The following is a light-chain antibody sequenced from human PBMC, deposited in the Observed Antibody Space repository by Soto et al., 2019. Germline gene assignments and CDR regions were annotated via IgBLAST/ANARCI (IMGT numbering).Light chain of an antibody. V-gene: IGKV3-20*01. CDR1: QSVSSSY. Sequence: EIVLTQSPGTLSLSPGERATLSCRASQSVSSSYLAWYQQKPGQAPRLLIYGASSRVTGIPAWFCGSGSGTNFSLIISSREPEEVAVYYCQQYGSSPRLTFGGGTKVEIK. CDR2: GAS. J-gene: IGKJ4*01. CDR3: QQYGSSPRLT.